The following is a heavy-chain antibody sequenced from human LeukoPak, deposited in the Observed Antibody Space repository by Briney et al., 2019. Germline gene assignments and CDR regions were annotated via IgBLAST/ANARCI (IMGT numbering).Heavy chain of an antibody. CDR2: FDPEDGET. CDR3: ARAGYSSSWYTFDY. Sequence: ASVKVSCKVYGYTLTELSMHWVRQAPGKGLEWMGGFDPEDGETIYAQKFQGRVTITADKSTSTAFMELSSLRSEDTAVYYCARAGYSSSWYTFDYWGQGTLVTVSS. V-gene: IGHV1-24*01. D-gene: IGHD6-13*01. CDR1: GYTLTELS. J-gene: IGHJ4*02.